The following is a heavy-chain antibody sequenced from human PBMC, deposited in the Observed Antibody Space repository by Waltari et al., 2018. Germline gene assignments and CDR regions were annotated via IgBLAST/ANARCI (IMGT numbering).Heavy chain of an antibody. CDR1: GGSISSHY. CDR2: IYYSGST. D-gene: IGHD4-17*01. J-gene: IGHJ6*02. CDR3: ARYGDYGGYYGMDV. V-gene: IGHV4-59*11. Sequence: QVQLQESGPGLVKPSETLSLTCTVSGGSISSHYWSWIRQPPGKGLEWIGYIYYSGSTNYNPSLKSRVTISVDTSKNQFSLKLSSVTAADTAVYYCARYGDYGGYYGMDVWGQGTTVTVSS.